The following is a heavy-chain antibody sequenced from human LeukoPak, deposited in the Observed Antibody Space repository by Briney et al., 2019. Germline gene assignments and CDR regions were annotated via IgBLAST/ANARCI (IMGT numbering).Heavy chain of an antibody. CDR1: GFIFTNYW. Sequence: GGSLRLSCAASGFIFTNYWMTWVRQAPGKGLEWVANIKEDGSEKYYVDSMKGRFTISRDNAKNSLYLQMSSLRVEDTAVYYCARDRTGGYFDYWGQGTLVTVSS. CDR2: IKEDGSEK. D-gene: IGHD4-23*01. V-gene: IGHV3-7*03. CDR3: ARDRTGGYFDY. J-gene: IGHJ4*02.